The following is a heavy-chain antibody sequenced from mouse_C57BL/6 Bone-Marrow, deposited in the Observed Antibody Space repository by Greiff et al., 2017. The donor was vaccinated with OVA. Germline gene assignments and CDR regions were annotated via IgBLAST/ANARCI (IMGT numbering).Heavy chain of an antibody. V-gene: IGHV1-54*01. CDR2: INPGSGGT. D-gene: IGHD2-2*01. J-gene: IGHJ2*01. CDR3: ARSGGYDYFDY. Sequence: QVQLKESGAELVRPGTSVKVSCKASGYAFTNYLIEWVKQRPGQGLEWIGVINPGSGGTNYNEKFKGKATLTADKSSSTAYMQLSSLTSEDSAVYFCARSGGYDYFDYWGQGTTLTVSS. CDR1: GYAFTNYL.